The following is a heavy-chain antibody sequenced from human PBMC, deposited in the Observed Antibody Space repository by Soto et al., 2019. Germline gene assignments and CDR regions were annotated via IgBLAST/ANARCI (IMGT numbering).Heavy chain of an antibody. CDR1: GGSISGGGYY. D-gene: IGHD3-22*01. J-gene: IGHJ3*02. CDR3: TRLNITRIDDI. Sequence: PAETLALTCTVSGGSISGGGYYWSWIRQHPVKGLEWIGYIYYSGSTYYNPSLKSRVTISVDKSKNQFSLKLSYVTAADTAVYYCTRLNITRIDDIWGQGTMVTDS. V-gene: IGHV4-31*03. CDR2: IYYSGST.